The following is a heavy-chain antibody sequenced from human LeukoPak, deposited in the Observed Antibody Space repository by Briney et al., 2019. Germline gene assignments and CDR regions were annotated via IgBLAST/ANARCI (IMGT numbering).Heavy chain of an antibody. Sequence: ASVKVSCKASGYTFSSYYMHWVRQAPGQGLEWMGIINPSGGSTSYAQKFQGSVTMTRDTSTSTVYMELSSLRSEDTAVYYCARGSVPSSGWLRDDYWGQGTLVTVSS. J-gene: IGHJ4*02. CDR1: GYTFSSYY. CDR2: INPSGGST. CDR3: ARGSVPSSGWLRDDY. V-gene: IGHV1-46*01. D-gene: IGHD6-19*01.